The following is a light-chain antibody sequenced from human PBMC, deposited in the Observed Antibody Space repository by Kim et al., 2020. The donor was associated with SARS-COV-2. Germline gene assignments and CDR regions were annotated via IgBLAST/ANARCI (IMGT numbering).Light chain of an antibody. CDR2: DVS. CDR3: SSYTSGSTLVA. CDR1: SSDLDSFKY. V-gene: IGLV2-14*03. Sequence: QSITISCTGTSSDLDSFKYVSWYQQHPGKAPKLMIYDVSNRPSGVSNRFSGSKSGSAASLTISGLQAEDEADYYCSSYTSGSTLVAFGGGTKLTVL. J-gene: IGLJ2*01.